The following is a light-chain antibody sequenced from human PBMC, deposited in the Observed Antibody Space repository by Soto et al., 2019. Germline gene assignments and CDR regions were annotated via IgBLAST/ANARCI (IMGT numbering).Light chain of an antibody. CDR2: DAS. J-gene: IGKJ5*01. CDR1: QSISSY. Sequence: EVVLTQSPATLSLSPGDRATLSCRPSQSISSYLAWYQQRLGQAPRLXXYDASTRATGIPARFSGSGSGTDFTLTISSLEPEDFAVYYCQQRSNWPTITFGQGTRLEIK. CDR3: QQRSNWPTIT. V-gene: IGKV3-11*01.